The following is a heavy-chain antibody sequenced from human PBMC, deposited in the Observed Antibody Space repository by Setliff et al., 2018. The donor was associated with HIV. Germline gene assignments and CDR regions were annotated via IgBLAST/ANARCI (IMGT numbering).Heavy chain of an antibody. CDR1: GFTFSGHW. CDR3: ARESGYTGGWGYGATYNYYMDV. CDR2: INQLGSER. Sequence: GSLRLSCAASGFTFSGHWMTWVRQAPGKGLESVANINQLGSERYYVDSVKGRFTISRDNAKNSLYLQMNSLRDDDTAVYYCARESGYTGGWGYGATYNYYMDVWGKGTTVTVSS. V-gene: IGHV3-7*03. J-gene: IGHJ6*03. D-gene: IGHD6-19*01.